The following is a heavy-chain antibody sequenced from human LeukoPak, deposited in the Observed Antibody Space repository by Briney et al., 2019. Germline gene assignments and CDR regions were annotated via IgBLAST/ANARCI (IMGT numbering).Heavy chain of an antibody. Sequence: ASVKVSCKASGYTSTNNDINWVRQAPGQGLEWMGIINPSGGSTSYAQKFQGRVTMTRDTSTSTVYMELSSLRSEDTAVYYCARDLGIAAAGTVILRFDYWGQGTLVTVSS. CDR2: INPSGGST. CDR3: ARDLGIAAAGTVILRFDY. D-gene: IGHD6-13*01. J-gene: IGHJ4*02. V-gene: IGHV1-46*01. CDR1: GYTSTNND.